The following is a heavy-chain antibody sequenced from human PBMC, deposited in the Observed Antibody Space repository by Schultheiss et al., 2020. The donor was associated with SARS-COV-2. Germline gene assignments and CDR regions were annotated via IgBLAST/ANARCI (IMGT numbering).Heavy chain of an antibody. CDR2: INSDGSST. Sequence: RGSLRLSCAASGFTFSSYWMHWVRQAPGKGLVWVSRINSDGSSTSYADSVKGRFTISRDNSKNTLYLQMNSLRAEDTAVYYCAKAGIQLWFGKRDYFDYWGQGTLVTVSS. D-gene: IGHD5-18*01. CDR3: AKAGIQLWFGKRDYFDY. CDR1: GFTFSSYW. J-gene: IGHJ4*02. V-gene: IGHV3-74*01.